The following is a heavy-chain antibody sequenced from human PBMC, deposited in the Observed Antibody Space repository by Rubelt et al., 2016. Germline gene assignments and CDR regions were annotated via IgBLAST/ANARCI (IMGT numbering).Heavy chain of an antibody. CDR2: IYSGGTT. Sequence: EVELLESGGGLVQPGGSLRLSCAASGFTVSGNFMSWVRQAPGKGLQWVSIIYSGGTTYYADSVRGRFTISRDNSENTLYLQMNSLRADDTAIYYCARWSGTYYDHWGQGTLVTVSS. V-gene: IGHV3-53*01. D-gene: IGHD3-3*01. J-gene: IGHJ4*02. CDR1: GFTVSGNF. CDR3: ARWSGTYYDH.